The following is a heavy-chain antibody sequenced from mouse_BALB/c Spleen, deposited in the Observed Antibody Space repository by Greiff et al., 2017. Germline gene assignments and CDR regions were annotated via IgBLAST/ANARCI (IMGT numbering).Heavy chain of an antibody. J-gene: IGHJ4*01. Sequence: EVKLMESGGGLVKPGGSLKLSCAASGFTFSDFYMYWVRQTPEKRLEWVATISDGGSYTYYPDSVKGRFTISRDNAKNNLYLQMSSLKTEDTAMYYCARDITKATRGAMDDWGQGTSVTVSS. V-gene: IGHV5-4*02. CDR1: GFTFSDFY. CDR2: ISDGGSYT. CDR3: ARDITKATRGAMDD. D-gene: IGHD1-2*01.